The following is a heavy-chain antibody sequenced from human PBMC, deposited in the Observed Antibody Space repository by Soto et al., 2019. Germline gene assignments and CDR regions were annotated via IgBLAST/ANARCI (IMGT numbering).Heavy chain of an antibody. CDR2: IYYSGST. V-gene: IGHV4-59*01. J-gene: IGHJ6*03. D-gene: IGHD6-13*01. CDR1: GGSISSYY. Sequence: SETLSLTCTVSGGSISSYYWSWIRQPPGKGLEWIGYIYYSGSTNYNPSLKSRVTISVDTSKNQFSLKLSSVTAADTAVYYCARDREGSSWYGRGFYYYMDVWGKGTTVTVSS. CDR3: ARDREGSSWYGRGFYYYMDV.